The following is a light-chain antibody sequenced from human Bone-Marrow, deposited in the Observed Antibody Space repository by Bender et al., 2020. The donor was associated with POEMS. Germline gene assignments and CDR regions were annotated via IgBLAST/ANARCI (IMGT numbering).Light chain of an antibody. Sequence: QSVLTQPPSASGTPGQRVTISCSGSSSNIEYNFVYWYQQVPGTAPKLLIYSSHRRPSEVPDRFSGSRSGTSASLAISGLQSEDEADYYCAVWDDSLNGWVFGGGTKLTV. CDR2: SSH. CDR1: SSNIEYNF. J-gene: IGLJ3*02. CDR3: AVWDDSLNGWV. V-gene: IGLV1-44*01.